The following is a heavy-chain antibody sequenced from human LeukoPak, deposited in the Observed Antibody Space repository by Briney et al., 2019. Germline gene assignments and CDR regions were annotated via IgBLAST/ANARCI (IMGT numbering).Heavy chain of an antibody. J-gene: IGHJ5*02. CDR2: INPSGGST. Sequence: GSVKVSCKASGYTFTSYYMHWVRQAPGQGLEWMGIINPSGGSTSYAQKFQGRVTMTRDTSTSTVYMELSSLRSEDTAVYYCASADGYNYWFDPWGQGTLVTVSS. D-gene: IGHD5-12*01. V-gene: IGHV1-46*01. CDR1: GYTFTSYY. CDR3: ASADGYNYWFDP.